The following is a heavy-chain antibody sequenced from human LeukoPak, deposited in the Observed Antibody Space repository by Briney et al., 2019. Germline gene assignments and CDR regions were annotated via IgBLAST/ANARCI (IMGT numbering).Heavy chain of an antibody. V-gene: IGHV1-2*02. J-gene: IGHJ4*02. D-gene: IGHD1-26*01. CDR3: ARAFNPPPGVGATSFDY. CDR2: INPNSGGT. Sequence: GASVKVSCKASGYTFTGYYMHWVRQAPGQGLEWMGWINPNSGGTNYAQKFQGRVTMTRDTSISTAYMELSRLRSDDTAVYYCARAFNPPPGVGATSFDYWGQGTLVTVSS. CDR1: GYTFTGYY.